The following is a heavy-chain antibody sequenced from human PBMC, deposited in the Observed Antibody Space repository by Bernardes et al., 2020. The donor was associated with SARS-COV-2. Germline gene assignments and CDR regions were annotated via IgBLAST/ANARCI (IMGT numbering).Heavy chain of an antibody. J-gene: IGHJ6*02. CDR1: GGSISTSY. Sequence: SETLSLTCSVSGGSISTSYWSWIRQPPGKGLAWIGHLYKSGSTNYMPSLNSRVTISVHTSKNQFSLKLSSVTAADTAVYYCARHSKLCTKGVCQTYYYYGRDGGGQVTTVTVSS. V-gene: IGHV4-59*08. D-gene: IGHD2-8*01. CDR3: ARHSKLCTKGVCQTYYYYGRDG. CDR2: LYKSGST.